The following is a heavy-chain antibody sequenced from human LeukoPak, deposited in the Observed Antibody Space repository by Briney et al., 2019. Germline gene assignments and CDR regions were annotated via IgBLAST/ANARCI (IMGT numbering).Heavy chain of an antibody. J-gene: IGHJ4*02. CDR3: ARVGAVAGLIWY. D-gene: IGHD6-19*01. CDR2: IDASGST. Sequence: PSETLSLTCTVSGASVSSYFWIWIRQSAGRGLEWIGRIDASGSTNFNPSLESRVTMSVDSSKNQFYLRLSSVTAADTALYYCARVGAVAGLIWYWGQGTLVTVSS. CDR1: GASVSSYF. V-gene: IGHV4-4*07.